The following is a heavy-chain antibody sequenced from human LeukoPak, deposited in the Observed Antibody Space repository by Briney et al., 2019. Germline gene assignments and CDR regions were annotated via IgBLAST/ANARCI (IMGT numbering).Heavy chain of an antibody. CDR3: AKTYYYGSGRPPGDFDY. CDR1: GFTFRRYA. V-gene: IGHV3-48*01. J-gene: IGHJ4*02. Sequence: GGSLRLSCAASGFTFRRYAMNWVRQAPGMGLEWVSYISDTLSTIHHADSVKGRFTISRDNAKNSLYLQMNSLRAEDTAVYYCAKTYYYGSGRPPGDFDYWGQATLVTGSS. CDR2: ISDTLSTI. D-gene: IGHD3-10*01.